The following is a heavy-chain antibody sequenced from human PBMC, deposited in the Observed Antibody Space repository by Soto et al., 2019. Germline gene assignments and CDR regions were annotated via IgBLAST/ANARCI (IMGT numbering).Heavy chain of an antibody. CDR3: AKGGSYDYYYYGMDV. CDR1: GFTFSSYA. CDR2: ISGSGGST. V-gene: IGHV3-23*01. D-gene: IGHD1-26*01. J-gene: IGHJ6*02. Sequence: GGSLRLSCAASGFTFSSYAMSWVRQAPGKGLEWVSAISGSGGSTYYADSVKGRFTISRDNSKNTLYLQMNSLRAEDTAVDYCAKGGSYDYYYYGMDVWGQGTTVTVSS.